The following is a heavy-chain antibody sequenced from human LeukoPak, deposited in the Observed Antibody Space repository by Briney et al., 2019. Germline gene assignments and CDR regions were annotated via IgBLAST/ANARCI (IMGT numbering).Heavy chain of an antibody. CDR3: ARDQVSVAGTGIDY. J-gene: IGHJ4*02. CDR1: GFTFSSYA. Sequence: GRSLRLSCAASGFTFSSYAMHWVRQAPGKGLEWVALISYDGSNKYFADSVKGRFTISRDNAKNSLYLQMNSLRAEDTAVYYCARDQVSVAGTGIDYWGQGTLVTVSS. V-gene: IGHV3-30*04. CDR2: ISYDGSNK. D-gene: IGHD6-19*01.